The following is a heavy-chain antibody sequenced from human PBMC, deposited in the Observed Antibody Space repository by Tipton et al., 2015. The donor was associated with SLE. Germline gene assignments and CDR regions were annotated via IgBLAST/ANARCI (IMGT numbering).Heavy chain of an antibody. D-gene: IGHD5-24*01. J-gene: IGHJ3*01. Sequence: GLVKPSQTLSLTCAISGDSVSSNSATWNWIRQSPSRGLEWLGRTFFRSKWYNDYAVSVESRITINPDTSKNQFSLKLTSVTAADTALYYCARVPTQRDGVMFDVWGHGIMVTVSS. CDR2: TFFRSKWYN. CDR3: ARVPTQRDGVMFDV. V-gene: IGHV6-1*01. CDR1: GDSVSSNSAT.